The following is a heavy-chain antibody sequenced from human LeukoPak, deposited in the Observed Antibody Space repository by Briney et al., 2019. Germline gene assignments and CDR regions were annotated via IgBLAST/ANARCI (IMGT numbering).Heavy chain of an antibody. J-gene: IGHJ4*02. V-gene: IGHV3-7*01. Sequence: GGSLRLSCAVSGFTFSTYWMSWVRQAPGKGLEWVANIKQDGSEKYYVDSVKGRFTISRDNAKNSLYLQMNSLRAEETAVYYCAREPGGSYYDYRGQGTLVTVSS. D-gene: IGHD1-26*01. CDR1: GFTFSTYW. CDR3: AREPGGSYYDY. CDR2: IKQDGSEK.